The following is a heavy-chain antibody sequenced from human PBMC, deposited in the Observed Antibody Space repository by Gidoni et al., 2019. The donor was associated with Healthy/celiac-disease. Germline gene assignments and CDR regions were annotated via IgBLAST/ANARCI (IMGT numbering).Heavy chain of an antibody. CDR2: ISSSSSYI. Sequence: EVQLVESGGGLVKPGGSLRLSCAASGFTFSSYSMNWVRQAPGKGLAWVSSISSSSSYICYADSVKGRFTISRDNAKNSLYLQMNSLRAEDTAVYYCARGPGGSYFFTPQGNFDYWGQGTLVTVSS. J-gene: IGHJ4*02. V-gene: IGHV3-21*01. D-gene: IGHD1-26*01. CDR1: GFTFSSYS. CDR3: ARGPGGSYFFTPQGNFDY.